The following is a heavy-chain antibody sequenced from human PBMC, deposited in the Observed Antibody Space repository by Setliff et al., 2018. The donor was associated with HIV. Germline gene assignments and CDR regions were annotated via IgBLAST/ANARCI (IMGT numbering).Heavy chain of an antibody. CDR3: ARVSTAVTAAPLDY. J-gene: IGHJ4*02. V-gene: IGHV4-61*02. D-gene: IGHD4-17*01. Sequence: SETLSLTCSVSGGSISSGSYYWSWIRQPAGKGLEWIGRIYTSGSTNYNPSLKSRVTISADTSNNQFSLRLESMTAADTAIYYCARVSTAVTAAPLDYWSQGTLVTVSS. CDR2: IYTSGST. CDR1: GGSISSGSYY.